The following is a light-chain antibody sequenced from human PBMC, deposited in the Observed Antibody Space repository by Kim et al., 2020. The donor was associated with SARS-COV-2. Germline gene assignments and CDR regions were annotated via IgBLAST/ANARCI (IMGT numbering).Light chain of an antibody. Sequence: GQSIHIPPNRTSPALGTYKFSPWCQQHPAKAPTLIIYEVSPRPSGISDRFSGSKSGNAAALTISGLQAADEADYYCSSYAGHTISIFGGGTKVTVL. J-gene: IGLJ2*01. CDR1: SPALGTYKF. CDR2: EVS. V-gene: IGLV2-23*02. CDR3: SSYAGHTISI.